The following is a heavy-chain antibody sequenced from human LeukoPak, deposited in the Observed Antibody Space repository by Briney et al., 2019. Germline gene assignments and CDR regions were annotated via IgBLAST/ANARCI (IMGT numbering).Heavy chain of an antibody. Sequence: ASVKVSCKVSGYTLTELSMHWVRQAPGKGLEWMGGFDPEDGETIYAQKFQGRVTMTEDTSTDTAYMELSSLRSEDTAVYYCATDSGGLYDYGYFDYWGQGTLVTVSS. J-gene: IGHJ4*02. V-gene: IGHV1-24*01. CDR3: ATDSGGLYDYGYFDY. CDR1: GYTLTELS. D-gene: IGHD4-17*01. CDR2: FDPEDGET.